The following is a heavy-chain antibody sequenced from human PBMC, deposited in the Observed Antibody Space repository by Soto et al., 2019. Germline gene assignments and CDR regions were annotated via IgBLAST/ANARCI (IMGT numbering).Heavy chain of an antibody. V-gene: IGHV4-61*01. CDR3: ASESSGNYYYKYDIDV. J-gene: IGHJ6*04. Sequence: SETLSLTCTVSGDSLTSINFYWSWLRQSPGKSLEWIGFINYNGNTNYYPSLRSRVTISLNTPTSQCTLTLRYVTAGDTARYYCASESSGNYYYKYDIDVWGAGTAVTVSS. CDR1: GDSLTSINFY. CDR2: INYNGNT.